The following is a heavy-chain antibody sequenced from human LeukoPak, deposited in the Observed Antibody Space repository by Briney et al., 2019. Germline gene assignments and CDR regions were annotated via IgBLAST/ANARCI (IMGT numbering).Heavy chain of an antibody. V-gene: IGHV3-23*01. CDR1: GGSIRSTN. D-gene: IGHD1-1*01. J-gene: IGHJ5*02. Sequence: PSETLSLTCGVSGGSIRSTNWWSWVRQAPGKGLEWVSTITGSGSGAYYADSVKGRFTISRDNSKNTLYLQMSSLRADDTAVYYCAKDLNGWNDVGGWFDPWGQGTLVTVSS. CDR3: AKDLNGWNDVGGWFDP. CDR2: ITGSGSGA.